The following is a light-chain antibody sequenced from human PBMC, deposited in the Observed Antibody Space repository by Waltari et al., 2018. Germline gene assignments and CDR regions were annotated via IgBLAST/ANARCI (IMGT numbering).Light chain of an antibody. CDR1: ESISKY. CDR3: QHYESLPVT. Sequence: EMVLTQSPGTLSLSSGETATLSCRASESISKYLAWYQQKPGQAPRLLIYHASSRATGIADRFSGSGSGTDFSLTISRLEPEDFAVYYCQHYESLPVTFGQGTKVEIK. CDR2: HAS. V-gene: IGKV3-20*01. J-gene: IGKJ1*01.